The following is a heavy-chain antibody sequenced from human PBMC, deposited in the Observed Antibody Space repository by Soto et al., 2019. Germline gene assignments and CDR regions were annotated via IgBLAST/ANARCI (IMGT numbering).Heavy chain of an antibody. CDR3: ARVGYSGYDGWFDP. J-gene: IGHJ5*02. CDR1: GGTFSSYG. Sequence: GASVKVSCKASGGTFSSYGISWVRQAPGQGLEWMGGIIPIFGTANYAQKFQGRVTITADESTSTAYMELSSLRSEDTAVYYCARVGYSGYDGWFDPWGQGTLVTVSS. CDR2: IIPIFGTA. V-gene: IGHV1-69*13. D-gene: IGHD5-12*01.